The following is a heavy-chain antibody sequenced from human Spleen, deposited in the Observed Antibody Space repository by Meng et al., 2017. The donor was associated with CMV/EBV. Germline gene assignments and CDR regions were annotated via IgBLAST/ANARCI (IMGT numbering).Heavy chain of an antibody. CDR1: GFTFRSYA. V-gene: IGHV3-30*04. D-gene: IGHD2-2*01. J-gene: IGHJ5*02. CDR2: ISYSGRNE. CDR3: AKGHYCSSTTCDGFRWFDP. Sequence: GGSLRLSCAASGFTFRSYAMNWVRQAPGKGLEWVAIISYSGRNEYYADSVKGRFTISRDNSKNSLYLQMNSLRAEDTALYYCAKGHYCSSTTCDGFRWFDPWGQGTRVTVSS.